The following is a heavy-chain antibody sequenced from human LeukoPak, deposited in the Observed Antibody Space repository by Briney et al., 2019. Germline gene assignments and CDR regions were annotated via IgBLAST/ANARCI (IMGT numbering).Heavy chain of an antibody. J-gene: IGHJ4*02. D-gene: IGHD3-22*01. V-gene: IGHV3-23*01. CDR3: AKEEGVITYDY. CDR2: ITRSGTNT. CDR1: GFIFGAYG. Sequence: GGSLRLSCAASGFIFGAYGMAWVRQFPGKGLEWVSSITRSGTNTFYADSVKGRFTISRDNSKNTLHPQMNSLRAEDTAIYYCAKEEGVITYDYWGQGALVIVSS.